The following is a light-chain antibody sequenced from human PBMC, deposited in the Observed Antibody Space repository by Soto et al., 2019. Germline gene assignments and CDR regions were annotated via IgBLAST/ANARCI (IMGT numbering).Light chain of an antibody. CDR3: SSYAGSTNFV. CDR1: SSDVGGYNY. CDR2: EGS. J-gene: IGLJ1*01. V-gene: IGLV2-8*01. Sequence: QSALTQPPSASGSPGQSVTISCTGTSSDVGGYNYVSWYQQHPGKAPKLMIYEGSKRPSGVPDRFSGSKSGNTASLTVSGLQAEDEADYYCSSYAGSTNFVFGTGTKLTVL.